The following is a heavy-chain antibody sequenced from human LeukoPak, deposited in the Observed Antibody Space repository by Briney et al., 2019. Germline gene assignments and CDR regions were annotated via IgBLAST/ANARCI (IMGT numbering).Heavy chain of an antibody. J-gene: IGHJ4*02. D-gene: IGHD6-19*01. CDR2: ITGGGGST. CDR3: AKTIQWHYYFDY. Sequence: GGSLRLSCAASGFTFSSYAMSWVRQAPGKGLEWVSAITGGGGSTYYADSVKGRFTISRDNSKNALYLQMNSLRAEDTAVYYCAKTIQWHYYFDYWGQGTLVTVSS. V-gene: IGHV3-23*01. CDR1: GFTFSSYA.